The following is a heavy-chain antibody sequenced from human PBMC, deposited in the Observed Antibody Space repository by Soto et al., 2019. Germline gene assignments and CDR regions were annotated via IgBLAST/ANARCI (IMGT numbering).Heavy chain of an antibody. D-gene: IGHD3-22*01. CDR3: AKETHSNGYGSYFDY. Sequence: SLRLSCAASGFTFSSFGMHWVRQAPGKGLEWVAVISSGGGLKYDADSVKGRFTISRDNSKNTLYLQMNSLRAEDTAIYYCAKETHSNGYGSYFDYWGQGVLVTV. V-gene: IGHV3-30*18. CDR1: GFTFSSFG. J-gene: IGHJ4*02. CDR2: ISSGGGLK.